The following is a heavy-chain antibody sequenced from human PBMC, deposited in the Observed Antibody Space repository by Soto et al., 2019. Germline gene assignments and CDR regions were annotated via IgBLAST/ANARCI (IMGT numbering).Heavy chain of an antibody. CDR2: IIPILGIA. Sequence: QVQLVQSGAEVKKPGSSVKVSCKASGGTFSSYNISWVRQAPGQGLEWMGRIIPILGIANYAQKFQGRVTITADKSTSTAYMELSSLRSEDTAVYYCARGYCSSTSCYGGSYYYYGMDVWGQGTTVTVSS. D-gene: IGHD2-2*01. CDR1: GGTFSSYN. J-gene: IGHJ6*02. CDR3: ARGYCSSTSCYGGSYYYYGMDV. V-gene: IGHV1-69*02.